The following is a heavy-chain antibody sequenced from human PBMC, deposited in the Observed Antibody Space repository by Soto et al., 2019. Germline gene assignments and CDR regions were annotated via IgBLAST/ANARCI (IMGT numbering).Heavy chain of an antibody. Sequence: QVQLVESGGGVVQPGRSLRLSCAVSGFTYSSYVMHWVRQAPGKGLEWVAVIAYDGSKKYYADSVKGRFTISRDNSKNTLYLQMNTLRAEATAVDYCARVRSDFWSGFPYWGQGTLVTVSS. J-gene: IGHJ4*02. D-gene: IGHD3-3*01. CDR3: ARVRSDFWSGFPY. V-gene: IGHV3-30*04. CDR1: GFTYSSYV. CDR2: IAYDGSKK.